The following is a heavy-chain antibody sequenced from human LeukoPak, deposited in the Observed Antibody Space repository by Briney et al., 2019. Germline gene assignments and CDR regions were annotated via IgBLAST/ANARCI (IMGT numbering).Heavy chain of an antibody. V-gene: IGHV4-30-2*01. D-gene: IGHD3-22*01. CDR1: GGSISSGGYS. Sequence: PSETLSLTCAASGGSISSGGYSWSWIRQPPGKGLEWIGYIYHSGSTYYNPSLKSRVTISVDRSKNQFSLKLSSVTAADTAVYYCARGPYYYEYYFDYWGQGTLVTVSS. CDR2: IYHSGST. CDR3: ARGPYYYEYYFDY. J-gene: IGHJ4*02.